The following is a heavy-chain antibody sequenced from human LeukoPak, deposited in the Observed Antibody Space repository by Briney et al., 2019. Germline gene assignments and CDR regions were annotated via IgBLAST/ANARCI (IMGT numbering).Heavy chain of an antibody. J-gene: IGHJ3*02. V-gene: IGHV4-61*01. Sequence: SETLSLTCTVSGGSVSSGSYYWSWIRQPPGKGLEWIGYIYYSGSTNYNPSLKSRVTISVDTSKNQFSLKLSSVTAADTAVYYCARFKRGYDRSYAFDIWGQGTMVTVSS. CDR3: ARFKRGYDRSYAFDI. CDR1: GGSVSSGSYY. D-gene: IGHD3-22*01. CDR2: IYYSGST.